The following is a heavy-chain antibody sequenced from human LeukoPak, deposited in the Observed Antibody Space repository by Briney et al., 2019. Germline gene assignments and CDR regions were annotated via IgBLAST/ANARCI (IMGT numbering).Heavy chain of an antibody. V-gene: IGHV4-39*07. CDR1: GGSISSSSYY. Sequence: PSETLSLTCTVSGGSISSSSYYWGWIRQPPGKGLEWIGSIYYSGSTYYNPSLKSRVTISVDTSKNQFSLNLSSVTAADTAVYYCARYPVKGHVDTAMVGYWGQGTLVTVSS. J-gene: IGHJ4*02. CDR2: IYYSGST. CDR3: ARYPVKGHVDTAMVGY. D-gene: IGHD5-18*01.